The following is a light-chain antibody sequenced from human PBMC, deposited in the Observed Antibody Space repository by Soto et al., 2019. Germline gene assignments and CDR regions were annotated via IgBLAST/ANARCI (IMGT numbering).Light chain of an antibody. CDR3: ETWDSNTRV. CDR1: SGHSSYI. CDR2: FETSGSY. V-gene: IGLV4-60*02. Sequence: QPVLTQSSSASASLGSSVKLTCTLSSGHSSYIVAWHQQQPGKAPRYLMKFETSGSYNKGSGVPDRFSGSISGADRYLTISSVQFEDEADYYCETWDSNTRVFGGGTKLTVL. J-gene: IGLJ2*01.